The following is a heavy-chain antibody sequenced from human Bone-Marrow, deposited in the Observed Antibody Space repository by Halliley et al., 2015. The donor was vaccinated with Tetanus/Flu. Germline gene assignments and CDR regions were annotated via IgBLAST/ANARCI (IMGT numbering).Heavy chain of an antibody. J-gene: IGHJ4*02. V-gene: IGHV3-33*01. D-gene: IGHD6-25*01. Sequence: KGLGRVAYDGTGKYHVDSVKGRFAISRDMSENMVYLEMNSLRVEDTAVYYCARDGISGIDFWGQGTLVTVSS. CDR3: ARDGISGIDF. CDR2: DGTGK.